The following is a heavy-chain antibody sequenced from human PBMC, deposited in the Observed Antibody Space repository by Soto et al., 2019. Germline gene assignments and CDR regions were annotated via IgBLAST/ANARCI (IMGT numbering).Heavy chain of an antibody. D-gene: IGHD1-1*01. Sequence: QITLKESGPTLVKPTQTLTLTCTFSGFSLSTSGVGVGWIRQPPGKALEWLALIYWDDDKRYSPSLKSRLTITKEPSKNQVVLTMTNMDPVDTATYYFAHRRATGSVFDYWGQGTLVTVSS. CDR2: IYWDDDK. J-gene: IGHJ4*02. CDR3: AHRRATGSVFDY. V-gene: IGHV2-5*02. CDR1: GFSLSTSGVG.